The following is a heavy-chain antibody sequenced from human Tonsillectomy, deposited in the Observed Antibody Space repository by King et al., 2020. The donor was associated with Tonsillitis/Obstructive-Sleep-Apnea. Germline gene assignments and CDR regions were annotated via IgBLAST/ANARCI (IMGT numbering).Heavy chain of an antibody. CDR3: ARGSEQETEIVVVPAATYFDY. Sequence: VQLQQGGARLLKPSETLSLTCAVYGGSFSGYYWSWIRQPPGKGLEWIGEINHSGSTNYNPSLKSRVTISVDTSKNQFSLKLSSVTAADTAVYYCARGSEQETEIVVVPAATYFDYWGQGTLVTVSS. J-gene: IGHJ4*02. CDR2: INHSGST. V-gene: IGHV4-34*01. D-gene: IGHD2-2*01. CDR1: GGSFSGYY.